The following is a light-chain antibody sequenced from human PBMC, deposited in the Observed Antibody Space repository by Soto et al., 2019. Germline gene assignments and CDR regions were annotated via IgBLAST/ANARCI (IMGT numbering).Light chain of an antibody. CDR3: HEYNPCTWT. CDR2: GAS. Sequence: ETLLTQSPATLSVSPGERATLSCRASQSVNNNLAWYQQKLGQTPRVLIYGASTRATGIPARFTGSGSGTEFILTSTSFQSEDSSFYYCHEYNPCTWTFGQGTKVEFK. J-gene: IGKJ1*01. V-gene: IGKV3-15*01. CDR1: QSVNNN.